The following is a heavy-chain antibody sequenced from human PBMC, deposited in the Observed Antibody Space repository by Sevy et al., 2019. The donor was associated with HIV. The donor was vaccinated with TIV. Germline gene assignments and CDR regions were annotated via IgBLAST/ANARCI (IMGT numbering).Heavy chain of an antibody. Sequence: SETLSLTCIVSGDSISSSNYYWGWIRQPPGKGLEWIGSIYYSGNTYHSPSLKSRVTISVDTSKNQFSLKLSAVTAADTAVYYCASQHLVARPHWFDPWGQGTLVTVSS. V-gene: IGHV4-39*01. D-gene: IGHD6-6*01. CDR2: IYYSGNT. J-gene: IGHJ5*02. CDR3: ASQHLVARPHWFDP. CDR1: GDSISSSNYY.